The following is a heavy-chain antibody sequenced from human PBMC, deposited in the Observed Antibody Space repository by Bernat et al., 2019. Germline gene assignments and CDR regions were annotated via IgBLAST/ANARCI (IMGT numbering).Heavy chain of an antibody. Sequence: EGQLVESGGGLVQPGGSLRLSCAAAGFTFSSYEMNWVRQAPGNGWEWVSYISSSCSTIYYADSVKGRFTISRDNAKNSLYLQMNSLRAEDTAVYYCASGLANFDYWGQGTLVTVSS. CDR3: ASGLANFDY. J-gene: IGHJ4*02. V-gene: IGHV3-48*03. D-gene: IGHD2-8*01. CDR1: GFTFSSYE. CDR2: ISSSCSTI.